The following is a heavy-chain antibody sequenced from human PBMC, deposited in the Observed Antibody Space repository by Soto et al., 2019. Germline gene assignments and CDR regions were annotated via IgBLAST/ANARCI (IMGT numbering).Heavy chain of an antibody. CDR3: ARPPGYISDWYFFDL. CDR1: GYTFIDYY. Sequence: QVQLVQSGAEVKKPGASVKVSCEASGYTFIDYYMHWVRQAPGQGFEWMGRISPKSGGTNYAQKFQGRVTRTWDTSLNTAYMELSSLMSEDTAVYYCARPPGYISDWYFFDLWGQGTLVTVSS. D-gene: IGHD6-19*01. CDR2: ISPKSGGT. J-gene: IGHJ4*02. V-gene: IGHV1-2*02.